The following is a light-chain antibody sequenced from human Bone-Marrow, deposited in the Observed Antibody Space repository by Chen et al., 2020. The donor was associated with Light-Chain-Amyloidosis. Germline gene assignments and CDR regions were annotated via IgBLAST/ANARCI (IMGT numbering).Light chain of an antibody. CDR3: QSYQGSSQGV. Sequence: NFMLTQPHSVSESPGKTVIISCTRCSGSIATNYVQWYQQRPGSSPTTVIYEDDQRLSGVPDRFSGSIDRSSNSASLTISGLKTEDEADYYCQSYQGSSQGVFGGGTKLTVL. CDR1: SGSIATNY. V-gene: IGLV6-57*01. CDR2: EDD. J-gene: IGLJ3*02.